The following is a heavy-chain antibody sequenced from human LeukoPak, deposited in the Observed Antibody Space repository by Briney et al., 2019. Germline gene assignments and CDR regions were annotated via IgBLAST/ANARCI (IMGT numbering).Heavy chain of an antibody. CDR1: GGSFSSYY. V-gene: IGHV4-59*01. D-gene: IGHD3-22*01. CDR3: ARDPHYYDSSGYPTPYAFDI. CDR2: IYYSGST. Sequence: SETLSLTCTVSGGSFSSYYWSWIRQPPGKGLEWIGYIYYSGSTNYDPSLKSRVTISVDTSKNQFSLKLSSVTAADTAVYYCARDPHYYDSSGYPTPYAFDIWGQGTMVTVSS. J-gene: IGHJ3*02.